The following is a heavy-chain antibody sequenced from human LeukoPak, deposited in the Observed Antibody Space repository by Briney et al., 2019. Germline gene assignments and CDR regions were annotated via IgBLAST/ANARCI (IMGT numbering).Heavy chain of an antibody. V-gene: IGHV4-59*01. D-gene: IGHD6-19*01. CDR2: MYNRGST. CDR3: ARAEKAVTGTLDS. CDR1: GDSISNYY. Sequence: SETLSLTCTVSGDSISNYYWSWIRQSPGKGLEWVGYMYNRGSTIYNPSLKSRVTISTDTSKNQFSLRLTSVTAADTAVYYCARAEKAVTGTLDSWGQGTLITVSS. J-gene: IGHJ4*02.